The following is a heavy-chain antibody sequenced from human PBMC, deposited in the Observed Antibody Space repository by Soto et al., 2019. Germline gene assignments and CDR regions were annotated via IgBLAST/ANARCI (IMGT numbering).Heavy chain of an antibody. CDR3: ARGGPHHYFDY. CDR1: GFTVSTNY. CDR2: IYSGGST. V-gene: IGHV3-66*01. J-gene: IGHJ4*02. D-gene: IGHD3-16*01. Sequence: EVQLVESGGGLVQPGGSLRLSCAASGFTVSTNYMNWVRQAPGKGLEWVSVIYSGGSTYYADSVKGRFTISRDNSKNTLFLQMNSLRVEDTAEYYCARGGPHHYFDYWGQGTLVTVSS.